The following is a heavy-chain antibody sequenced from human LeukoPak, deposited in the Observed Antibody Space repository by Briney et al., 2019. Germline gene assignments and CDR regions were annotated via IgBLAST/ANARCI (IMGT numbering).Heavy chain of an antibody. CDR1: GYTFTGYY. CDR3: ARDMTTVTTIDY. J-gene: IGHJ4*02. D-gene: IGHD4-17*01. CDR2: INPNSGGT. Sequence: ASVKVSCKASGYTFTGYYMHWVRQAPGQGLEWMGWINPNSGGTNYAQKFQGRVTMTRDTSISTAYMELSRLRSDDTAVYYCARDMTTVTTIDYWGQGTLVTVPS. V-gene: IGHV1-2*02.